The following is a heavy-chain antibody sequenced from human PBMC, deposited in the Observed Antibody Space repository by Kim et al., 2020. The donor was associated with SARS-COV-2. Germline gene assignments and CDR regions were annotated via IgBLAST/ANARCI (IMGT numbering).Heavy chain of an antibody. V-gene: IGHV3-33*01. CDR1: GFTFSSYG. D-gene: IGHD3-22*01. Sequence: GGSLRLSCAASGFTFSSYGMHWVRQAPGKGLEWVAVIWYDGSNKYYADSVKGRFTISRDNSKNTLYLQMNSLRAEDTAVYYCARASYDSSGYYPYYYYGMDVWGQGTTVTVSS. CDR2: IWYDGSNK. CDR3: ARASYDSSGYYPYYYYGMDV. J-gene: IGHJ6*02.